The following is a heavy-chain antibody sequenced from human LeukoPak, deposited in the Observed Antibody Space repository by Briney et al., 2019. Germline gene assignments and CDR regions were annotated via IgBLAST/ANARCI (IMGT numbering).Heavy chain of an antibody. CDR2: IWYDGSNK. J-gene: IGHJ4*02. CDR3: ARGGDSSGCSYFDY. CDR1: GFTFMTSA. Sequence: PGGSLRLSCAASGFTFMTSAMNWVRQASGKGLEWVAVIWYDGSNKYYADSVKGRFTISRDNSKNTLYLQMNSLRAEDTAVYYCARGGDSSGCSYFDYWGQGTLVTVSS. V-gene: IGHV3-33*08. D-gene: IGHD3-22*01.